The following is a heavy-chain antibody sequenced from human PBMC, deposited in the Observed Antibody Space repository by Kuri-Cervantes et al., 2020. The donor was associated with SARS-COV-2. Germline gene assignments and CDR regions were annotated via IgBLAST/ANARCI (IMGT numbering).Heavy chain of an antibody. J-gene: IGHJ5*02. CDR3: ALVAVYYGSSGYYYWFDP. V-gene: IGHV4-31*02. Sequence: SCTVSGGSISSGGYYWSCIRQHPGKGLEWIGYIYCSGSTYYNPSLKRRVTRSVDTSKNQFSLKLSSVTAADTAVYYCALVAVYYGSSGYYYWFDPWGQGTLVTVSS. D-gene: IGHD3-22*01. CDR2: IYCSGST. CDR1: GGSISSGGYY.